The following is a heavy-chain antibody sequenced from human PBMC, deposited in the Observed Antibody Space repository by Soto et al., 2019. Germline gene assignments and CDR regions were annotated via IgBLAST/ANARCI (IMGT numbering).Heavy chain of an antibody. V-gene: IGHV3-48*01. CDR1: GFTFSTYA. CDR2: ITGGDNTK. D-gene: IGHD2-2*01. Sequence: EVQLVESGGGFVQPGGSLRLSCAASGFTFSTYAMNWVRQAPGKGLEWVSYITGGDNTKYYADSVRGRFAISRDNAKNSLYLQMNSLRAEDTAVYFCARGDETVVLPGLFDFWGQGTLVSVSS. CDR3: ARGDETVVLPGLFDF. J-gene: IGHJ4*02.